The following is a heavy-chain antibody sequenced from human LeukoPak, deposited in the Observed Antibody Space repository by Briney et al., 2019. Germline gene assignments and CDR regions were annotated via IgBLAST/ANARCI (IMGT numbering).Heavy chain of an antibody. CDR1: GGTFSSYA. Sequence: ASVKVSCKASGGTFSSYAISWVRQAPGQGLEWMGGIIPIFGTANYAQKFQGRVTITADKSTSTAYMELSSLRSEGTAVYYCARGDSSRNYYHYYYMDVWGKGTTVTVSS. CDR2: IIPIFGTA. D-gene: IGHD6-13*01. J-gene: IGHJ6*03. V-gene: IGHV1-69*06. CDR3: ARGDSSRNYYHYYYMDV.